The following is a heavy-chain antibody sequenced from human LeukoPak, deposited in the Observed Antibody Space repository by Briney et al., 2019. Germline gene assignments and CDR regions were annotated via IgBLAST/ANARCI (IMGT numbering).Heavy chain of an antibody. CDR3: ARSSGYPFFDF. J-gene: IGHJ5*01. CDR1: GFTFSNYA. Sequence: PGGSLRPSCAASGFTFSNYAMSWVRQAPGKGLEWVSVVGGSGAATYYADSVKGRFTISRDNSKNTLYLQMNSLRAEDTAVYYCARSSGYPFFDFWGQGTLVTVSS. CDR2: VGGSGAAT. V-gene: IGHV3-23*01. D-gene: IGHD3-22*01.